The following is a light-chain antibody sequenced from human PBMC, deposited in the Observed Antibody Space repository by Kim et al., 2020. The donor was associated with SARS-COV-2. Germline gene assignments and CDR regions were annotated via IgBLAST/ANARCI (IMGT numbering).Light chain of an antibody. J-gene: IGKJ1*01. Sequence: VSPGERATLSCRTSQSVSSNLAWYQQKPGQAPRLLIYGASTRATGIPARFSGSGSGTEFTLTISSLQSEDFVVYYCQQYNNWPQTFGPGTKVDIK. CDR2: GAS. CDR1: QSVSSN. CDR3: QQYNNWPQT. V-gene: IGKV3-15*01.